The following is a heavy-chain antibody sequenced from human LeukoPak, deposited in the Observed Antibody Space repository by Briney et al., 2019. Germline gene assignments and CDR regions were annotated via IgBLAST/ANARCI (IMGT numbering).Heavy chain of an antibody. CDR1: GFTFGSYS. CDR2: ISSSNSFI. CDR3: ARSIVVPAAISGAFDI. Sequence: PGGSLRLSCAASGFTFGSYSMNWVRQAPGKGLEWVSSISSSNSFIFYADSVKGRFTISRDNAKNSLYLQMNSLRAEDTALYYCARSIVVPAAISGAFDIWGQGTIVTVSS. D-gene: IGHD2-2*01. V-gene: IGHV3-21*01. J-gene: IGHJ3*02.